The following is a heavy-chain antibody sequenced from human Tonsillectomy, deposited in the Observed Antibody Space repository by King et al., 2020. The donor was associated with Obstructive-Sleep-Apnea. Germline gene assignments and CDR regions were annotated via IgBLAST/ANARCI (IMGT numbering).Heavy chain of an antibody. Sequence: TLKESGPVLVKPTETLTLTCTVSGFSLSNSRMGVSWIRQPPGKALEWLAHIFSNDEKSYSTSLKSRLTISKDTSKSQVVLTMTNMDPMDTATYYCARVTCGVVIIPFIWHFELWGRGTLVTVSS. CDR3: ARVTCGVVIIPFIWHFEL. CDR2: IFSNDEK. J-gene: IGHJ2*01. V-gene: IGHV2-26*01. CDR1: GFSLSNSRMG. D-gene: IGHD3-3*01.